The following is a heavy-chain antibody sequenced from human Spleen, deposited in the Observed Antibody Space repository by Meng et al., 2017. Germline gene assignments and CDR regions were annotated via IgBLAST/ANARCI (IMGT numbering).Heavy chain of an antibody. CDR1: GGSIRNDY. CDR2: IYDSETT. D-gene: IGHD2-2*01. V-gene: IGHV4-59*13. CDR3: ARGGTSSKWFDP. Sequence: QGQRQESGPGLVKPAGSLSVTGTVSGGSIRNDYCSWIRQSPGKGLEWIAYIYDSETTNYSPSLESRVTISIDTSKNQFSLKMTSVTAADTAVYYCARGGTSSKWFDPWGQGTLVTVSS. J-gene: IGHJ5*02.